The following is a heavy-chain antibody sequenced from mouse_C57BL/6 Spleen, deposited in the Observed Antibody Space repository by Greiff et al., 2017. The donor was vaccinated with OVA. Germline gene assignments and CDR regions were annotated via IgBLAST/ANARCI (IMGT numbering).Heavy chain of an antibody. J-gene: IGHJ4*01. CDR1: GFTFSDYG. Sequence: EVQVVESGGGLVKPGGSLKLSCAASGFTFSDYGMHWVRQAPEKGLEWVAYISSGSSTIYYADTVKGRFTISRDNAKNTLFLQMTSLRSEDTAMYYCARILYDWAMDYWGQGTSVTVSS. V-gene: IGHV5-17*01. D-gene: IGHD2-3*01. CDR2: ISSGSSTI. CDR3: ARILYDWAMDY.